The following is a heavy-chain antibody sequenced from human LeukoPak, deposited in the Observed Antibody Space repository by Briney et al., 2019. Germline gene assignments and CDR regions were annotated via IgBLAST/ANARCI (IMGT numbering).Heavy chain of an antibody. CDR1: GFTFSSYW. V-gene: IGHV3-7*05. D-gene: IGHD3-9*01. Sequence: GGSLRLSCAASGFTFSSYWMSRVRQAPGKGLEWVANIMQDGSEKYYVDSVKGRFTISRDNAKNTLYLQMSSLSAEDTAVYYCAKMNVLTGYYTPNFDFWGQGTLVTVSS. J-gene: IGHJ4*02. CDR3: AKMNVLTGYYTPNFDF. CDR2: IMQDGSEK.